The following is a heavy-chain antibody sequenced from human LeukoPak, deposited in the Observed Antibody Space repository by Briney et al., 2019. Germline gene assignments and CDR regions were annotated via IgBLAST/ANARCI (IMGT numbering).Heavy chain of an antibody. CDR1: GFTFDDYA. Sequence: GGSLRLSCAASGFTFDDYAMHWVRQAPGKGLEWVSGISWNSGSIGYADSVKGRFTISRDNAKNSLYPQMNSLRAEDTALYYCAKDIKGKWEHALDYWGQGTLVTVSS. V-gene: IGHV3-9*01. J-gene: IGHJ4*02. D-gene: IGHD1-26*01. CDR2: ISWNSGSI. CDR3: AKDIKGKWEHALDY.